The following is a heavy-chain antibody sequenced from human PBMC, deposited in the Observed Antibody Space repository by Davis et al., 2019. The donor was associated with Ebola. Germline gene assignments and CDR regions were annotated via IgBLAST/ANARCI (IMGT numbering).Heavy chain of an antibody. V-gene: IGHV3-53*01. J-gene: IGHJ5*02. CDR3: TRVKDNSGYYYGAMGS. CDR1: GFNVSGNY. CDR2: IYRGGST. Sequence: GESLKISCTASGFNVSGNYMSRLRQAPGKGLEWVAVIYRGGSTYYADSVKGRFTISRYNSKDTVHLQMNSLRAEDTAVYYCTRVKDNSGYYYGAMGSWGQGTLVTVSS. D-gene: IGHD3-22*01.